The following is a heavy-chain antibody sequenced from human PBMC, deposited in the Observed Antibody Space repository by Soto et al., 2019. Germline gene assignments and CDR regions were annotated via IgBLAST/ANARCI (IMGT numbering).Heavy chain of an antibody. Sequence: GGSLRLSCAASGFTFSNAWMNWVRQAPGKGLEWVGRIKSKTDGGTTDYAAPVKGRFTISRDDSKNTLYLQMNSLKTEDTAVYYCTTVRYSLQPPYYYYYGMDVWGQGTTVTVSS. V-gene: IGHV3-15*07. J-gene: IGHJ6*02. D-gene: IGHD5-18*01. CDR3: TTVRYSLQPPYYYYYGMDV. CDR2: IKSKTDGGTT. CDR1: GFTFSNAW.